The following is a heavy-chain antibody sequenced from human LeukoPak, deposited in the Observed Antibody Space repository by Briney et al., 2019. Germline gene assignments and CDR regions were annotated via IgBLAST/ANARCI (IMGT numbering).Heavy chain of an antibody. J-gene: IGHJ4*02. V-gene: IGHV1-18*01. D-gene: IGHD5-18*01. CDR1: GYTFTSHG. Sequence: ASVKVSCKASGYTFTSHGISWVRQAPGQGLEWMGWISAYNGNTNYAQKLQGRVTMTTDTSTSTAYMELRSLRSDDTAVYYCARVKDSYGYNYFDYWGQGTLVTVSS. CDR3: ARVKDSYGYNYFDY. CDR2: ISAYNGNT.